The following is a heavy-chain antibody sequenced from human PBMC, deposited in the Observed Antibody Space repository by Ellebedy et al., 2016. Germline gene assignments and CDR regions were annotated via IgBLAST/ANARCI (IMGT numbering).Heavy chain of an antibody. Sequence: GESLKISCAASGFTFGTYSMNWVRQAPGKGLEWVSSISSHSIYIYYADSVKGRFTISRDNAKNSLFLQMNSLRVEDTALYYCSRDWAHPKPYAFDLWGQGTMVSVSS. V-gene: IGHV3-21*01. D-gene: IGHD3-16*01. CDR2: ISSHSIYI. CDR3: SRDWAHPKPYAFDL. J-gene: IGHJ3*01. CDR1: GFTFGTYS.